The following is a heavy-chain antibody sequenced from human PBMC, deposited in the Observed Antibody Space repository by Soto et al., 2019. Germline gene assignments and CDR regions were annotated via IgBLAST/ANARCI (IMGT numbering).Heavy chain of an antibody. J-gene: IGHJ6*02. CDR1: GGTFSSYV. CDR3: ARVRSDYTGATWYYPFGMDV. Sequence: QVQLVQSGAEVKKPGSSVKVSCKASGGTFSSYVISWVRQAPGQGLEWIGGIIPIFGTTNYAQKFQGRVMITADESTSTAYMELSSLRSEDTAMYYCARVRSDYTGATWYYPFGMDVWGQGTTVTGSS. V-gene: IGHV1-69*01. CDR2: IIPIFGTT. D-gene: IGHD3-10*01.